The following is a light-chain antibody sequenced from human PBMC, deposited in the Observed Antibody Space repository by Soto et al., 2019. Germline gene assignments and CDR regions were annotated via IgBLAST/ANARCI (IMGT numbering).Light chain of an antibody. V-gene: IGKV3-11*01. CDR3: QQRNVWPPIT. Sequence: EIVLTQSPVTLSVSPGARAPLSCRASQNISRSLAWYQQKPGQAPRLVIYDASLRANGVPARFGGSGSGTDFTLTINSLEPEDFAVYYCQQRNVWPPITFGQGTRLEIK. CDR2: DAS. CDR1: QNISRS. J-gene: IGKJ5*01.